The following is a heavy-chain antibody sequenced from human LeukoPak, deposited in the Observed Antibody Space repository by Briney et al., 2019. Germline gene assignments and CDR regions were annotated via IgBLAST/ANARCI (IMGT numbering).Heavy chain of an antibody. CDR2: IHPSGGST. V-gene: IGHV1-46*01. CDR1: EYIFTSYY. J-gene: IGHJ4*02. Sequence: ASVKVSCKASEYIFTSYYMHWVRQAPGQGLEWLGMIHPSGGSTSYAQKFQGRVTMTRDTSTSTVYMELSSLRSEDTAVYYCARGQQQLVDYWGQGTLVTVFS. D-gene: IGHD6-13*01. CDR3: ARGQQQLVDY.